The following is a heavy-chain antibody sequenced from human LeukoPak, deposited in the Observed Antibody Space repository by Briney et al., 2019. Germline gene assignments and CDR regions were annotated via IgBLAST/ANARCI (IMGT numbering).Heavy chain of an antibody. J-gene: IGHJ3*02. CDR3: ASESGITMIVMAVDI. CDR1: GGSISSSSYY. Sequence: SETLSLTCTVSGGSISSSSYYWGWIRQPPGKGLEWSGSIYYSGSTYYNPSLKSRVTISVDTSKNQFSLKLSSVTAADTAVYYCASESGITMIVMAVDIWGQGTMVTVSS. V-gene: IGHV4-39*01. D-gene: IGHD3-22*01. CDR2: IYYSGST.